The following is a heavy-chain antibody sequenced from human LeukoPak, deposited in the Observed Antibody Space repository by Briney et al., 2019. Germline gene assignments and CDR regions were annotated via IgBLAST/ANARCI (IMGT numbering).Heavy chain of an antibody. J-gene: IGHJ4*02. CDR3: ARDKDYILDY. V-gene: IGHV4-4*07. CDR1: GGSISSYY. D-gene: IGHD4-11*01. Sequence: KPSETLSLTCTVSGGSISSYYWSWIRQSAGKGLEWIGRISASGSTNYNPSLRGRVSMSVDTSNNHFSLSLTSVTAADTAIYYCARDKDYILDYWGQGTLVTVSS. CDR2: ISASGST.